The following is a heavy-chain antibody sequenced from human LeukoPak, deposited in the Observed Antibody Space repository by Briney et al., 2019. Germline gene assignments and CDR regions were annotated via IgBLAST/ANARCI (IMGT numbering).Heavy chain of an antibody. J-gene: IGHJ4*02. D-gene: IGHD6-19*01. CDR3: AKANAGYSSGWYDY. CDR1: GFTFSSYA. Sequence: LTGGSLRLSCAASGFTFSSYAMNWVRQAPGKGLEWVSFISGSGGSTYYADSVKGRFTISRDNSKTTLYLQMNSLRAEDTAVYYCAKANAGYSSGWYDYWGQGILVTVSS. CDR2: ISGSGGST. V-gene: IGHV3-23*01.